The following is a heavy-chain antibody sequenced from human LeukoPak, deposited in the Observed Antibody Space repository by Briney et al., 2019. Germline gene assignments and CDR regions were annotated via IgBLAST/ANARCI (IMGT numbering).Heavy chain of an antibody. J-gene: IGHJ3*02. CDR3: ARYRFVVGATDSFDM. D-gene: IGHD1-26*01. Sequence: GGSLRLSCAASGFTFSSHAMHWVRQAPGNGLEWVAVISYDGSNKYYADSVKGRFTISRDNSKNTMDLQMHSLRAEDTAVYYCARYRFVVGATDSFDMWGQGTTVTVSS. V-gene: IGHV3-30*04. CDR2: ISYDGSNK. CDR1: GFTFSSHA.